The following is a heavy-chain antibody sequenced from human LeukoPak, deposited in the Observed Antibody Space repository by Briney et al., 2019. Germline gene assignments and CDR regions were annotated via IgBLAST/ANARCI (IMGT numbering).Heavy chain of an antibody. D-gene: IGHD2-2*01. CDR3: AREATPQTSTLYYYYYYMDV. Sequence: GSSVKVSCKASGGTFSTYAISWLRQAPGQGLEWMGGIIPIYGIANYAQKLRGRVTITADESNSTSYMEVTGLRSEDTAVYYCAREATPQTSTLYYYYYYMDVWGNGTPVTVSS. V-gene: IGHV1-69*01. CDR2: IIPIYGIA. J-gene: IGHJ6*03. CDR1: GGTFSTYA.